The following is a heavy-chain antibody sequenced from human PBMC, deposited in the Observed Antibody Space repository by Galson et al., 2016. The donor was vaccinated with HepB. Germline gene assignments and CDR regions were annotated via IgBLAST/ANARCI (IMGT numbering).Heavy chain of an antibody. CDR3: ARDRGSDWYFDL. V-gene: IGHV3-48*02. Sequence: SLRLSCAGSGFSFTNYSMNWVRQAPGKGLEWLSYITSRSKTIYYADSVKGRFTISRDNAKSSLYLQMDNLKDEDTAVYYCARDRGSDWYFDLWGQGTLVTVSS. CDR1: GFSFTNYS. CDR2: ITSRSKTI. J-gene: IGHJ2*01. D-gene: IGHD3-10*01.